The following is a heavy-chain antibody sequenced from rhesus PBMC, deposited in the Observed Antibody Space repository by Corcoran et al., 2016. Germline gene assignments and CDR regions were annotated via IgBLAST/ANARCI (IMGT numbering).Heavy chain of an antibody. D-gene: IGHD3-40*01. CDR1: GGSISSSYYY. Sequence: QVQLQESGPGLVKPSETLSLTCAVSGGSISSSYYYWSWIRQAPGKGLEWIGYLPYSGTASYNPSLKSRVTISRDTSKNQFSLKLSSVTAADTAVYYCARQVRLRHDYWGQGVLVTVSS. J-gene: IGHJ4*01. V-gene: IGHV4-122*02. CDR2: LPYSGTA. CDR3: ARQVRLRHDY.